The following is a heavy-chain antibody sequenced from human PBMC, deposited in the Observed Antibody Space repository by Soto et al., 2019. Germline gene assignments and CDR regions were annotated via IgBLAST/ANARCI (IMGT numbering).Heavy chain of an antibody. CDR1: GGSISSYC. Sequence: SETLSLTCTVSGGSISSYCWSWIRQPPGKGLEWIGYIYYSGSTNYNPSLKSRVTISVDTSKNQFSLKLSSVTAADTAVYYCARERLDYDILTGYHYYYYMDVWGKGNPGHRLL. V-gene: IGHV4-59*01. CDR3: ARERLDYDILTGYHYYYYMDV. CDR2: IYYSGST. D-gene: IGHD3-9*01. J-gene: IGHJ6*03.